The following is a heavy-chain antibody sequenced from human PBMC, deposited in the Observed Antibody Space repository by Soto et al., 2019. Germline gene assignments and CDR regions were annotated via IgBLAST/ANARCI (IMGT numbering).Heavy chain of an antibody. CDR3: ARLGGTGDPLDY. V-gene: IGHV5-51*01. CDR1: GDKFITYW. CDR2: IYPGDSDT. J-gene: IGHJ4*02. D-gene: IGHD7-27*01. Sequence: GESMKISCKDAGDKFITYWSGWVRQMPGKGLEWMGIIYPGDSDTRYSPSFQGQVTISADKSISTAYLQWSSLKASDTAMYFCARLGGTGDPLDYWGQGTLVTVSS.